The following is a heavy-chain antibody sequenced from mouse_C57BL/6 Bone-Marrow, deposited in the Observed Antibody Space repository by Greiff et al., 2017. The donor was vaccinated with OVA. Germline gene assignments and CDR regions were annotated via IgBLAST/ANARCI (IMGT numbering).Heavy chain of an antibody. V-gene: IGHV1-76*01. CDR1: GYTFTDYY. D-gene: IGHD1-1*01. CDR3: ARRGSYYYGRFDV. J-gene: IGHJ1*03. CDR2: IYPGSGNT. Sequence: VQLQQSGAELVRPGASVKLSCKASGYTFTDYYINWVKQRPGQGLEWIARIYPGSGNTYYNEKFKGKATLSADKSSRTAYMQLSSLSSEDSACSFCARRGSYYYGRFDVWGTGTTVTVSS.